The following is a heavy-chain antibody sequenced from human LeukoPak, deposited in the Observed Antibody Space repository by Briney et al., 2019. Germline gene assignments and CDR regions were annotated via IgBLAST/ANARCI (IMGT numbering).Heavy chain of an antibody. V-gene: IGHV3-30-3*01. J-gene: IGHJ4*02. CDR2: ISYDGSNK. Sequence: GGSLRLSCAASGFTFSSYAMHWVRQAPGKGLEWVAVISYDGSNKYYADSVKGRFTISRDNSKNTLYLQMNSLRAEDTAVYCCAIHDYWGQGTLVTVSS. CDR3: AIHDY. CDR1: GFTFSSYA.